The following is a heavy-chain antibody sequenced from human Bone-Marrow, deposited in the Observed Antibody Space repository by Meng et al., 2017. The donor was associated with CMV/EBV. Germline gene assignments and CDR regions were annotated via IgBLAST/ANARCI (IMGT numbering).Heavy chain of an antibody. J-gene: IGHJ6*02. CDR1: GFTFSYSW. CDR2: IKQDGSEK. V-gene: IGHV3-7*01. Sequence: GGSLRLSCAGSGFTFSYSWMSWVRQAPGKGLEWVANIKQDGSEKYYVDSVKGRFTISRDNAKNSLYLQMNSLRAEDTAVYYCAKKRSGSGYYYYGMDVWGQGTTVTVSS. D-gene: IGHD3-10*01. CDR3: AKKRSGSGYYYYGMDV.